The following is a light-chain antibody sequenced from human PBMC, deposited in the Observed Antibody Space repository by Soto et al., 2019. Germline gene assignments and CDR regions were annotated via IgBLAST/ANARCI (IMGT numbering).Light chain of an antibody. CDR3: QQYDGN. CDR2: DVS. Sequence: DIQMTQSPSTLSASVGDRVTITCRASQNINNWLAWYQQKPGKAPNLLIYDVSSLETGVPSRFSGSGGGTEFTLTISSLQADDFATYYCQQYDGNFGQGTKVDIK. V-gene: IGKV1-5*01. CDR1: QNINNW. J-gene: IGKJ2*01.